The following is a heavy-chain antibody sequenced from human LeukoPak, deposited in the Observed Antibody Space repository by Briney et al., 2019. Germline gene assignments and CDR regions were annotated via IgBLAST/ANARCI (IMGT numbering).Heavy chain of an antibody. CDR1: GVSFSGYY. Sequence: SETLSLTCAVYGVSFSGYYWSWVRQPPGKGLEWLGEINHSGSTNYNPSLKSRVTISVDTSKNQFSLKLSSVTAADTAVYYCARGRGGCSSTSCHNWFDPWGQGTLVTVSS. J-gene: IGHJ5*02. CDR3: ARGRGGCSSTSCHNWFDP. D-gene: IGHD2-2*01. CDR2: INHSGST. V-gene: IGHV4-34*01.